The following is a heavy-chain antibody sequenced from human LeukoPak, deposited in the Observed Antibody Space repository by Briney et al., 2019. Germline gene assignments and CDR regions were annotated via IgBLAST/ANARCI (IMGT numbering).Heavy chain of an antibody. D-gene: IGHD6-19*01. Sequence: SETLSLTCTVSGGSISSYYWSWIRQPPGKGLEWIGYIYYSGSTNYNPSLKSRVTISVDTSKNQFSLKLSSVTAADTAVYYCARADISIAVAGRAFDYWSQGTLVTVSS. CDR2: IYYSGST. CDR1: GGSISSYY. J-gene: IGHJ4*02. CDR3: ARADISIAVAGRAFDY. V-gene: IGHV4-59*01.